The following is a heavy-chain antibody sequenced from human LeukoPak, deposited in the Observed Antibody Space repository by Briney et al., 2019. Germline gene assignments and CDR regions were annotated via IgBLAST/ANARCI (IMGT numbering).Heavy chain of an antibody. J-gene: IGHJ4*02. CDR3: ASDSSGYYYFDY. D-gene: IGHD3-22*01. Sequence: SETLSLTCTVSGGSISSSSYYWGWIRQPPGKGLEWIGSIYYSGSTYYNPSLKSRVTISVDTSKNQFSLKLSSVTAADTAVYYCASDSSGYYYFDYWGQGTLVTVSS. V-gene: IGHV4-39*01. CDR1: GGSISSSSYY. CDR2: IYYSGST.